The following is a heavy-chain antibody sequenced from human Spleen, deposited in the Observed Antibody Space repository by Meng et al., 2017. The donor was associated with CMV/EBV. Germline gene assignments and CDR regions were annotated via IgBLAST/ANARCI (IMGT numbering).Heavy chain of an antibody. CDR1: GFSFSSYW. D-gene: IGHD3-22*01. Sequence: SCAASGFSFSSYWIHWVRQAPGKGLLWVSRIHSDGRSTTYADSVKGRFTISRDNAKNTLYLQMNSLRVEDTAVYYCARGRITYYYDSWGQGTLVTVSS. CDR3: ARGRITYYYDS. J-gene: IGHJ4*02. CDR2: IHSDGRST. V-gene: IGHV3-74*01.